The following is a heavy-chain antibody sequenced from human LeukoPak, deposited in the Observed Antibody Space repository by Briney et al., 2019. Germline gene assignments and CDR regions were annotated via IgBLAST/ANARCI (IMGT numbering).Heavy chain of an antibody. Sequence: GGSLRLSCAASGFTFSSYGMHWVRQAPGKGLEWVAVISYDGSNKYYADSVKGRFTISRDNSKNTLYLQMNSLRAEDTAVYYCAKDGGYDDYYYYGMDVWGQGTTVTVSS. J-gene: IGHJ6*02. V-gene: IGHV3-30*18. CDR2: ISYDGSNK. CDR3: AKDGGYDDYYYYGMDV. CDR1: GFTFSSYG. D-gene: IGHD5-12*01.